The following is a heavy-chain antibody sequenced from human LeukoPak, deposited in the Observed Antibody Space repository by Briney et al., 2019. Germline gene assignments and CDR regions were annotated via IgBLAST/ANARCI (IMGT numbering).Heavy chain of an antibody. Sequence: ASVKVSCKASGYTFTSYGISWVRQAPGQGLEWMGWISAYNGYTNYAQKLQGRVTMTTDTSTSTAYMELRSLRSDDTAVYYCARDFYCSSTSCYMGYFDYWGQGTLVTVSS. CDR2: ISAYNGYT. CDR3: ARDFYCSSTSCYMGYFDY. CDR1: GYTFTSYG. V-gene: IGHV1-18*01. D-gene: IGHD2-2*02. J-gene: IGHJ4*02.